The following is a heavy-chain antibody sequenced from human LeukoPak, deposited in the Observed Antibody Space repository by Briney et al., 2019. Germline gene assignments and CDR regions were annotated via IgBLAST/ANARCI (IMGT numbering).Heavy chain of an antibody. CDR2: ILPFFAAA. J-gene: IGHJ4*02. V-gene: IGHV1-69*05. Sequence: SVKVSCKASGGTFMDHSISWVRQAPGQGLEWMGGILPFFAAAHYAQRFQGRITITTDESTTTAYLDLSSLRSEDTAVYYCARGNWNYVLGSWGQGTLVTVSS. CDR1: GGTFMDHS. CDR3: ARGNWNYVLGS. D-gene: IGHD1-7*01.